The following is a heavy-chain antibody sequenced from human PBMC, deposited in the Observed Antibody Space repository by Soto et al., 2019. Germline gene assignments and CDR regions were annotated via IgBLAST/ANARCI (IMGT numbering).Heavy chain of an antibody. Sequence: EVQLLESGGGLVHPGGSLRLSCAASGFTFSIYAMSWVRQATGKGLEWVSTIGGSGGGASYADIVRGRFTISRDNSQNTLYLQMNSLRAADTAVYDCAKDAPGSGWLSDYWGQGTLVTVSS. J-gene: IGHJ4*02. CDR3: AKDAPGSGWLSDY. CDR2: IGGSGGGA. D-gene: IGHD3-22*01. V-gene: IGHV3-23*01. CDR1: GFTFSIYA.